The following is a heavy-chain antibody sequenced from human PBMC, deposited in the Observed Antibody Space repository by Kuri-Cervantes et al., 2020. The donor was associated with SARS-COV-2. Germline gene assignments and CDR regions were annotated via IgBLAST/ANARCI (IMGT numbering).Heavy chain of an antibody. CDR3: AREAAMATGDYYYYMDV. J-gene: IGHJ6*03. Sequence: SVKVSCKASGGTFSSYAISWVRQAPGQGLEWMGRIIPIFGTANYAQEFQGRVTMTRDTSISTAYMELSRLRSDDTAVYYCAREAAMATGDYYYYMDVWGKGTTVTVSS. CDR1: GGTFSSYA. D-gene: IGHD5-18*01. V-gene: IGHV1-69*05. CDR2: IIPIFGTA.